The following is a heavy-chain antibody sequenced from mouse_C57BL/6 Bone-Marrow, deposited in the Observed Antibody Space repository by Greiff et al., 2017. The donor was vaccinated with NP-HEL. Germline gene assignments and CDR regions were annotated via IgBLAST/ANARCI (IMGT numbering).Heavy chain of an antibody. CDR2: IVPESGDT. D-gene: IGHD1-1*02. V-gene: IGHV14-4*01. Sequence: EVQLQESGAELVRPGASVKLSCTASGFNIKDDYMHWVKQRPEQGLEWIGWIVPESGDTEYASKFQGKATITADTASNTAYLQLIRLTSEDTAVYYCTTYYYSDAMDYWGQGTSVTGSS. CDR1: GFNIKDDY. CDR3: TTYYYSDAMDY. J-gene: IGHJ4*01.